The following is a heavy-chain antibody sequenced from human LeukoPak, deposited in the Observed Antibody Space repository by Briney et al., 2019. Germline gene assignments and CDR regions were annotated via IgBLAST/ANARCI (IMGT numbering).Heavy chain of an antibody. CDR2: VKQDGSEK. Sequence: GGSLRLSCAASGFTFSRYWMSWVRQAPGKGLEWVADVKQDGSEKYYVDSVKGRFTISRDNVKNSLYLQMNSLGAEDTAVYYCARYGSIAAAGTFDYWGQGTLVTVSS. J-gene: IGHJ4*02. CDR3: ARYGSIAAAGTFDY. CDR1: GFTFSRYW. D-gene: IGHD6-13*01. V-gene: IGHV3-7*04.